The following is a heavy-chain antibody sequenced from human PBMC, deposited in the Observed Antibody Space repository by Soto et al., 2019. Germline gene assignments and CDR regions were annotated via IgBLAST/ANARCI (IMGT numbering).Heavy chain of an antibody. V-gene: IGHV3-23*01. D-gene: IGHD1-26*01. CDR1: GFTFSSYA. Sequence: PGGSLRLSCAASGFTFSSYAMSWVRQAPGKGLEWVSVISGSGGSPSYADSVQGRFVISRDNARNTLYLHMNSLRAEDTAMYYCAKARCTTTDCYVPDYWGRGTLVTVSS. CDR3: AKARCTTTDCYVPDY. J-gene: IGHJ4*02. CDR2: ISGSGGSP.